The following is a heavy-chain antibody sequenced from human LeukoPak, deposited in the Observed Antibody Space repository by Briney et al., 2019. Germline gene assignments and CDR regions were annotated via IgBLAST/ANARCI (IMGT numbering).Heavy chain of an antibody. Sequence: GGSLTPSFAGSGFTFSSYAISWVRQAPGQGLGWVSAIADSGDYTSYADSVRGRFTISRDNSRNTLYLQMISLRPEDTAVYYCAKDTSIGKYCTNGVCSPFDYWGQGTLVTVSS. J-gene: IGHJ4*02. CDR3: AKDTSIGKYCTNGVCSPFDY. CDR2: IADSGDYT. V-gene: IGHV3-23*01. D-gene: IGHD2-8*01. CDR1: GFTFSSYA.